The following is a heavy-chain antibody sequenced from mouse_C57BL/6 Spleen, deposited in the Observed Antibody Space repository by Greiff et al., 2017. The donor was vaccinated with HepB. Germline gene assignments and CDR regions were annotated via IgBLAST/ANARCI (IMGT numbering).Heavy chain of an antibody. D-gene: IGHD2-4*01. CDR3: ASPRDDYDEAWFAY. Sequence: EVKVVESGGGLVKPGGSLKLSCAASGFTFSDYGMHWVRQAPEKGLEWVAYISSGSSTIYYADTVKGRFTISRDNAKNTLFLQMTSLRSEDTAMYYCASPRDDYDEAWFAYWGQGTLVTVSA. CDR2: ISSGSSTI. V-gene: IGHV5-17*01. J-gene: IGHJ3*01. CDR1: GFTFSDYG.